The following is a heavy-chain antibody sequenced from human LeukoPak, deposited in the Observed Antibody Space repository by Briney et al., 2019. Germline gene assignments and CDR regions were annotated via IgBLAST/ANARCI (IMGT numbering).Heavy chain of an antibody. J-gene: IGHJ4*02. Sequence: GGSLRLSCAASGFTFSTYAMTWVRQAPGKGLEWVSAISGSGGGTDYADSVKGRFTIPRDNSKNTLFMQMNSLRAEDTAVYYCAKVFYTFFDYWGQGTLVTVSS. CDR1: GFTFSTYA. CDR3: AKVFYTFFDY. D-gene: IGHD2/OR15-2a*01. CDR2: ISGSGGGT. V-gene: IGHV3-23*01.